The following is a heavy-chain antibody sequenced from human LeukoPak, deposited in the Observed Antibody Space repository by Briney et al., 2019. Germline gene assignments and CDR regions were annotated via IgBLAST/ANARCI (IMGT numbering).Heavy chain of an antibody. Sequence: ASVKVSCKASGGTFTSYGISWVRQAPGQGLEWMGWISAYNGNTNYAQKLQGRVTMTTDTSTSAAYMELRSLRSDDTAVYYCAREPTHYSGLDLWGQGTMVTVSS. V-gene: IGHV1-18*01. D-gene: IGHD2-15*01. CDR3: AREPTHYSGLDL. CDR1: GGTFTSYG. CDR2: ISAYNGNT. J-gene: IGHJ3*01.